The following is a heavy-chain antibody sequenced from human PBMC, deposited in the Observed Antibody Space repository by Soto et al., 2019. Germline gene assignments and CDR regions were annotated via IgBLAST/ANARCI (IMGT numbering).Heavy chain of an antibody. Sequence: ESGPTLVNPTETLTLTCAVSGFSLSNAGMGVSWIRQPPGKALEWLAHIFSSDEKSYRTSLETRLTVSKDTSKSQVVLTMTNMDPLDTATYXCARAVDRAISDIWFDPWGQGTQVTVSS. CDR3: ARAVDRAISDIWFDP. CDR2: IFSSDEK. D-gene: IGHD5-18*01. V-gene: IGHV2-26*01. CDR1: GFSLSNAGMG. J-gene: IGHJ5*02.